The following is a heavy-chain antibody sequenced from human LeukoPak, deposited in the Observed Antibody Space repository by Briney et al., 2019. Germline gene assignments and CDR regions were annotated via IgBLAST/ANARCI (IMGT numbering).Heavy chain of an antibody. CDR3: TRRDSSGYYSFDY. V-gene: IGHV3-72*01. CDR1: GFTFSSYG. J-gene: IGHJ4*02. CDR2: TRNKADSYTT. D-gene: IGHD3-22*01. Sequence: QSGGSLRLSCAASGFTFSSYGMHWVRQAPGKGPEWVGRTRNKADSYTTEYAASVKGRFTISRDDSKNSLYLQMNSLKTEDTAVYYCTRRDSSGYYSFDYWGQGTLVTVSS.